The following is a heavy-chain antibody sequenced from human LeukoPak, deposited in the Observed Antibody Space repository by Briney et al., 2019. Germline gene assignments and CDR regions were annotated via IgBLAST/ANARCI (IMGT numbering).Heavy chain of an antibody. D-gene: IGHD3-16*01. CDR1: GFTFNNYA. Sequence: PGGSLRLSCAASGFTFNNYAMTWVRQAPGKGLEWVSAISASGDNTYYADSVKGRFTISRDNSKNTLYLQMNTLRAEDTAIYYCAEDWGSSPKWLDPWGQGTLVTVSS. CDR2: ISASGDNT. V-gene: IGHV3-23*01. J-gene: IGHJ5*02. CDR3: AEDWGSSPKWLDP.